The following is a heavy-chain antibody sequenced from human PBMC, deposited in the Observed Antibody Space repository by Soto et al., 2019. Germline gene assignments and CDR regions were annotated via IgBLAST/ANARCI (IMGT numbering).Heavy chain of an antibody. Sequence: TMSLPCTVSGGYIGSGGYYWSWIRQNPGKGLEWIGYIYYSGSTYYNPSLKSRVTISVDTSKNQFSLKLSSVTAADTAVYYCARWLTYYDFWSGYRRPGFYNCSAPWGHGTLVTVSS. J-gene: IGHJ5*02. CDR2: IYYSGST. CDR3: ARWLTYYDFWSGYRRPGFYNCSAP. V-gene: IGHV4-31*03. CDR1: GGYIGSGGYY. D-gene: IGHD3-3*01.